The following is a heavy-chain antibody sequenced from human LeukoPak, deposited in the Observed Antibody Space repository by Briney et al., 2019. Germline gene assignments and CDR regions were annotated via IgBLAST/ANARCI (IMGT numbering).Heavy chain of an antibody. Sequence: PGGSLRLSCAGSGFALKSYSLSWVRQAPGKGLEWFSSISSTSAYIYYADSVKGRFTISRDNVDNVVYLQMNSLGAEDTAVYYCARVAVSGPTGWFDSWGQGTLVIVSS. D-gene: IGHD2-8*02. CDR3: ARVAVSGPTGWFDS. CDR2: ISSTSAYI. V-gene: IGHV3-21*01. CDR1: GFALKSYS. J-gene: IGHJ5*01.